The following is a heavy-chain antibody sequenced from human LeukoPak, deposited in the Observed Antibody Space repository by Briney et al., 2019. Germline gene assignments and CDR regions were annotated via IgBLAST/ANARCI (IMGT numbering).Heavy chain of an antibody. CDR1: GFTFSSYW. J-gene: IGHJ4*02. Sequence: GGSLRLSCAVSGFTFSSYWMHWVRQAPGKGLVWVSRTNSDGSSTSYADSVKGRFTISRDNAKNSLYLQMSSLRAEDTAVYYCTRRGSTGSMGEFDCWGQGALVTVSS. D-gene: IGHD3-22*01. CDR2: TNSDGSST. V-gene: IGHV3-74*01. CDR3: TRRGSTGSMGEFDC.